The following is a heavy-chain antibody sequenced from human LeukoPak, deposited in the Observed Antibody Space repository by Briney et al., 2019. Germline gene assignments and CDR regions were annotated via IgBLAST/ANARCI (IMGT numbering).Heavy chain of an antibody. J-gene: IGHJ6*02. Sequence: SVKVSCKASGGTFSSYAISWVRQAPGQGREWMGGIIPIFGTANYAQKFQGRVTITADESTSTAYMELSSLRSEDTAVYYCSRTRVVATTVIGYYYGMDVWGQGTTVTVSS. D-gene: IGHD2-15*01. CDR1: GGTFSSYA. V-gene: IGHV1-69*13. CDR3: SRTRVVATTVIGYYYGMDV. CDR2: IIPIFGTA.